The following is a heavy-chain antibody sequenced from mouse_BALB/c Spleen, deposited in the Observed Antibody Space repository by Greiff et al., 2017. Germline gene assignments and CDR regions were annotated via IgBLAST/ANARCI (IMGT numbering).Heavy chain of an antibody. CDR3: TRDYGSSFFAY. CDR1: VFTFSNYW. Sequence: EVKLEESGGGLVQPGGSMKLSCVASVFTFSNYWMNWVRQSPEKGLEWVAEIRLKSNNYATHYAESVKGRFTISRDDSKSSVYLQMNNLRAEDTGIYYCTRDYGSSFFAYWGQGTLVTVSA. D-gene: IGHD1-1*01. CDR2: IRLKSNNYAT. V-gene: IGHV6-6*02. J-gene: IGHJ3*01.